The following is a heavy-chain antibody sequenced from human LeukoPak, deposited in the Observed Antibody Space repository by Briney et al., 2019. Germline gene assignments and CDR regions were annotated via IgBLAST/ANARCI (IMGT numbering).Heavy chain of an antibody. CDR2: ISSSGTTI. V-gene: IGHV3-48*03. CDR1: GFTFSSYE. J-gene: IGHJ4*02. D-gene: IGHD6-13*01. Sequence: PGGSLRLSCAASGFTFSSYEMNWVRQAPGKGLEWISYISSSGTTIYYADSVKGRFTISRDNGKNSVFLQMNSLGVEDTAVYYCARDSYSSSRNDYWGQGTLVTVSS. CDR3: ARDSYSSSRNDY.